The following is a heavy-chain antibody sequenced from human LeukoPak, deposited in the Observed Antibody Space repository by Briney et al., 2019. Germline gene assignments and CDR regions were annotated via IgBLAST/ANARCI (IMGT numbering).Heavy chain of an antibody. D-gene: IGHD5-18*01. CDR3: ARPAGSYGYAFDY. V-gene: IGHV4-39*07. J-gene: IGHJ4*02. CDR1: GGSISSSSYY. CDR2: IYYSGST. Sequence: SETLSLTCTVSGGSISSSSYYWGWIRQPPGKGLEWIGSIYYSGSTYYNPSLKSRLTISVDTSKNQFSLKLSFVTAADTAVYYCARPAGSYGYAFDYWGQGTLVTVSS.